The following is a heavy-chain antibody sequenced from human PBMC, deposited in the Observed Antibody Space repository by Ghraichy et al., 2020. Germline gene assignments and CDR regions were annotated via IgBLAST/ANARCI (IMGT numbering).Heavy chain of an antibody. CDR2: IYYSGTT. J-gene: IGHJ6*02. CDR3: ARRAGGYQYFYGLDV. D-gene: IGHD2-15*01. Sequence: WIGSIYYSGTTYYSPPLKTRVTVSIDTSKNQFSLRLNSVTATDTAVYYCARRAGGYQYFYGLDVWGQGTTVIVSS. V-gene: IGHV4-39*01.